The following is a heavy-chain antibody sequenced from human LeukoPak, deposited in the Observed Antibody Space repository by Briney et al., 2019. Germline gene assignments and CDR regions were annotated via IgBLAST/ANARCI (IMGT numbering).Heavy chain of an antibody. J-gene: IGHJ4*02. D-gene: IGHD6-19*01. CDR3: ARVLIAVAGTLDY. CDR1: GGTFSSYA. CDR2: IIPIFGTA. V-gene: IGHV1-69*06. Sequence: SVQVSCQASGGTFSSYAISWVRRAPGQGLEWMGGIIPIFGTANYAQKFQGRVTITADKSTSTAYMELSSLRSEDTAVYYCARVLIAVAGTLDYWGQGTLVTVSS.